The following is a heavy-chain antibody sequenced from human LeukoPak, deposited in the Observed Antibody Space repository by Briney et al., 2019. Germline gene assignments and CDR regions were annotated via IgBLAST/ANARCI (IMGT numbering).Heavy chain of an antibody. D-gene: IGHD1-26*01. J-gene: IGHJ5*02. V-gene: IGHV3-30*02. CDR1: GFTFSSYG. CDR2: IRYDGSNK. CDR3: PRGSEWDLLGSCDL. Sequence: GGSLRLSCAASGFTFSSYGMHWVRQAPGKGLEWVAFIRYDGSNKYYADSVKGRFTISRDNAKNSLCLQMNSLRAEDTAVYYCPRGSEWDLLGSCDLWGQGTLVTVSS.